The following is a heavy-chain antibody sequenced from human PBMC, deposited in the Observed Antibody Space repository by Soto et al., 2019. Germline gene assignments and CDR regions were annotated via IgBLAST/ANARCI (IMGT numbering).Heavy chain of an antibody. CDR2: IYYSGST. CDR1: GGSISSYY. V-gene: IGHV4-59*01. J-gene: IGHJ6*02. CDR3: ARVGATTNYYYGMDV. D-gene: IGHD1-26*01. Sequence: PSETLSLTCTVSGGSISSYYWSWIRQPPGKGLEWIGYIYYSGSTNYNPSLKSRVTISVDTSKNQFSRKLSSVTAADTAVYYCARVGATTNYYYGMDVWGQVTTVTVSS.